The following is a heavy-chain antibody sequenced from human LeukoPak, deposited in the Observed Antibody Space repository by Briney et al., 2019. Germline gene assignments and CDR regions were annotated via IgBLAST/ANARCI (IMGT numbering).Heavy chain of an antibody. CDR3: ARALYYDFWSGSPDDAFDI. CDR2: INWNGGST. D-gene: IGHD3-3*01. Sequence: GGSLRLSCAASGFTFDDYGMSWVRQAPGKGLEWVSGINWNGGSTGYADSVKGRFTISRDNAKNSLYLRMNSLRVEDTALYHCARALYYDFWSGSPDDAFDIWGQGTMVTVSS. J-gene: IGHJ3*02. V-gene: IGHV3-20*01. CDR1: GFTFDDYG.